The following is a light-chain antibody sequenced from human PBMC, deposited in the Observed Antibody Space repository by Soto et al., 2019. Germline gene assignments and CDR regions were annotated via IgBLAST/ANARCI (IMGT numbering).Light chain of an antibody. V-gene: IGLV1-40*01. CDR3: QSFDTRLNSVV. J-gene: IGLJ2*01. CDR1: SSNIGAGYD. Sequence: QSVVTQPPSVSGAPGQRVTISCTGSSSNIGAGYDVHWYQQFQGRAPKLLMYGNNNRPSGVPDRFSGSKSGTSASLDITGLQADDEADYYCQSFDTRLNSVVFGGGTKVTVL. CDR2: GNN.